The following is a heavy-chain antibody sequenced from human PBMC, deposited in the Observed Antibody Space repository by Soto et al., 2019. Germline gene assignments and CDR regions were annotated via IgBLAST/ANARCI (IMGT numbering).Heavy chain of an antibody. V-gene: IGHV3-73*02. Sequence: EVQLVESGGGLVQPGGSLKLSCVASGFTFSGSSMHWVRQASGKGLEWVGRIRNKANSYATAYAGSVKGRFTISRDDSNNTAYLQMNRLKTEDTAVYYCTSHAPEDMIRKWGQGTLVTVSS. CDR2: IRNKANSYAT. CDR1: GFTFSGSS. J-gene: IGHJ4*02. D-gene: IGHD2-15*01. CDR3: TSHAPEDMIRK.